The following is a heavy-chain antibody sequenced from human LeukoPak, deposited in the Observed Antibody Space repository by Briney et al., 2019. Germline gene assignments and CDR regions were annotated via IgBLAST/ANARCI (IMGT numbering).Heavy chain of an antibody. Sequence: SETLSLTCAVYGGSFSGYYWSWIRQPPGKGLEWIGEINHSGSTNYNPSLKSRVTISVDTSKNQFSLKLSSVTAADTAVYYCARNFRYSSTPWGQGTLVTVSS. CDR3: ARNFRYSSTP. CDR1: GGSFSGYY. CDR2: INHSGST. V-gene: IGHV4-34*01. J-gene: IGHJ5*02. D-gene: IGHD6-13*01.